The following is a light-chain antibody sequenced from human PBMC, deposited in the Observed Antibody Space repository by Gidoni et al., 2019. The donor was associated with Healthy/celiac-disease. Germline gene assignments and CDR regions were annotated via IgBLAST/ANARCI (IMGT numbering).Light chain of an antibody. Sequence: DLVMPHSPLSLPVTPGGPASISCRSSQSLLHSNGYNYLDWYLQKPGQSPQLLIYLGSNLASGVPDRFSGSGSGTDFTLKISRVEAEDVGVYYCMQALQTPPTFGQGTKVEIK. CDR3: MQALQTPPT. CDR2: LGS. V-gene: IGKV2-28*01. J-gene: IGKJ1*01. CDR1: QSLLHSNGYNY.